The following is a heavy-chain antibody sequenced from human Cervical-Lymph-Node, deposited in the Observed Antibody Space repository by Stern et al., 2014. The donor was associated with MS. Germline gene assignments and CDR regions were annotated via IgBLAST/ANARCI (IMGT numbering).Heavy chain of an antibody. D-gene: IGHD4-17*01. CDR3: ARGRFGDQYYFDS. CDR1: GFSFRDYG. J-gene: IGHJ4*02. V-gene: IGHV3-33*08. CDR2: IWYDGSNK. Sequence: LVESGGGVVQPGESLRLSCASFGFSFRDYGMHWVRHAPGKGLEWVSLIWYDGSNKYYADSVNGRFTISRDNSRNMLFLQMNSLRVEDTGIYFCARGRFGDQYYFDSWGQGALVTVSS.